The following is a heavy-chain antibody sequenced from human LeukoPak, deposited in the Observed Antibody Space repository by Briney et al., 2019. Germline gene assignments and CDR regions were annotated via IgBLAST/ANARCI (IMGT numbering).Heavy chain of an antibody. J-gene: IGHJ4*02. D-gene: IGHD1-26*01. CDR1: GFTFKTYA. CDR3: AKRVGGTPDN. V-gene: IGHV3-23*01. CDR2: IGGDGVSR. Sequence: GGSLRLSCAASGFTFKTYAMMWVRQAPGKGLEWVSAIGGDGVSRDYSDSVKGRFTISRDNSKNTLYLQMNSLRVEDTALYFCAKRVGGTPDNWGLGTLVTVSS.